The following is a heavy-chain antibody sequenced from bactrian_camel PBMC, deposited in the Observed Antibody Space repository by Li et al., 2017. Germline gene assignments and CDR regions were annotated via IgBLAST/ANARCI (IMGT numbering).Heavy chain of an antibody. CDR2: IRSGNGRT. Sequence: HVQLVESGGGSVQAGGSLRLSCVVSSDSSRCTAWFRQVPGKEREGVATIRSGNGRTYVAESVKGRFTISQDRSKTTVYLEMNNLKPEDTAMYYCATRDCSTAYCHCGAESQLYSSWGQGTQVTVS. D-gene: IGHD3*01. V-gene: IGHV3S63*01. CDR1: SDSSRC. J-gene: IGHJ6*01. CDR3: ATRDCSTAYCHCGAESQLYSS.